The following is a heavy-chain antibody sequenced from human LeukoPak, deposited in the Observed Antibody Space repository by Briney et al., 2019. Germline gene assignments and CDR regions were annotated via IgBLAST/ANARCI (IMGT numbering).Heavy chain of an antibody. CDR2: ISAYNGNT. J-gene: IGHJ4*02. CDR1: GYTFTSYG. V-gene: IGHV1-18*01. CDR3: ARGSMVRGVMQGFDY. D-gene: IGHD3-10*01. Sequence: ASVKVSCKASGYTFTSYGISWVRQAPGQGLEWMGWISAYNGNTNYAQKLQGRVTMTTDTSTSTAYMELRSLRSDDTAVDYCARGSMVRGVMQGFDYWGQGTLVTVSS.